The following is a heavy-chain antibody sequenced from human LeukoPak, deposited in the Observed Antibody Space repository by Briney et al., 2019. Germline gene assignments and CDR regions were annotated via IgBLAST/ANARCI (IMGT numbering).Heavy chain of an antibody. CDR2: ISYDGSNK. V-gene: IGHV3-30-3*01. J-gene: IGHJ4*02. D-gene: IGHD2-2*01. Sequence: PGGSLRLSCAASGFTFSSYAMHWVRQAPGKGLEWVAVISYDGSNKYYADSVKGRFTISRDNSKNTLYLQMNSLRAEDTAVYYCAREGGYCSSSSCTEGFDYWGQGTLVTVSS. CDR1: GFTFSSYA. CDR3: AREGGYCSSSSCTEGFDY.